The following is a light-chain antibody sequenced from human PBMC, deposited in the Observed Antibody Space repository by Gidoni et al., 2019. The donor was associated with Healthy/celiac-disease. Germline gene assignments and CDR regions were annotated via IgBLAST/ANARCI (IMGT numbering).Light chain of an antibody. J-gene: IGKJ3*01. CDR1: QSISSY. CDR3: QQSYSTPIT. Sequence: DIQITQPPSSLSASVGDRVTITCRASQSISSYLNWYQQKPGKAPKLLIYAASRLQSGVPSRFSGSGDGTDFTLTISSLQPEDSATYYCQQSYSTPITFGTGTKVDIK. CDR2: AAS. V-gene: IGKV1-39*01.